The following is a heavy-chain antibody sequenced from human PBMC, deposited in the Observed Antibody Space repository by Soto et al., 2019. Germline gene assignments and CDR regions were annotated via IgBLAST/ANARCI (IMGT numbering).Heavy chain of an antibody. CDR3: ARDCPIPTREQLVRWFDP. CDR2: ISYDGSIK. V-gene: IGHV3-30-3*01. CDR1: GFTFSSYA. D-gene: IGHD6-6*01. J-gene: IGHJ5*02. Sequence: QVQLVESGGGVVQPGRSLRLSCAASGFTFSSYAMHWVRQAPGKGLEWVAVISYDGSIKYYADSVKGRFTISRDNSKNTLYLQMNSLRAEDTAVYYCARDCPIPTREQLVRWFDPWGQGTLVTVSS.